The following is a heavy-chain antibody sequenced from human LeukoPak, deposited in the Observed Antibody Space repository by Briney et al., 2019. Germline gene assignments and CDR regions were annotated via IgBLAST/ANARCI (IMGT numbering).Heavy chain of an antibody. CDR1: GVSIGSHY. V-gene: IGHV4-59*11. CDR3: ARDAY. CDR2: VYNSGTT. J-gene: IGHJ4*02. Sequence: SETLSLTCTVFGVSIGSHYRSWIRQSPGKGLEWIGCVYNSGTTVYNPSLTGRVTISVDTSKNQYSLNLRSVTAADAAVYYCARDAYWGQGILVTVSS.